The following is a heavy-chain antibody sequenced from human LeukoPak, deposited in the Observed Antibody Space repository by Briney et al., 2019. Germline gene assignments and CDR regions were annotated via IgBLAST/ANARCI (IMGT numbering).Heavy chain of an antibody. CDR3: ARDVRYCSSTSCYLDAFDI. CDR2: INWNGGST. D-gene: IGHD2-2*01. V-gene: IGHV3-20*01. Sequence: GGSLRLSCAASGFTFDDYGMSWVRQAPGKGLEWVSGINWNGGSTGYADSVKGRFTISRDNAKNSLYLQMNSLRAEDTALYHCARDVRYCSSTSCYLDAFDIWGQGTMVTVSS. CDR1: GFTFDDYG. J-gene: IGHJ3*02.